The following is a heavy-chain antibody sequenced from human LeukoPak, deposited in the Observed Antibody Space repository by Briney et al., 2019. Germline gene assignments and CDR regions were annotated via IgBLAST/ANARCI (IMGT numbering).Heavy chain of an antibody. J-gene: IGHJ3*02. D-gene: IGHD2-2*01. V-gene: IGHV3-73*01. Sequence: GVSLKLSCAASGFXLSGSAMHWVRXTSGKGLEWVGHIKXXDNSYATAYAAQVKGRFTISRDDSRNTAYLQMNSLKTEDTAVYYCTRAIYCRTTSCPDGAFDIWGQGTMVTASS. CDR3: TRAIYCRTTSCPDGAFDI. CDR2: IKXXDNSYAT. CDR1: GFXLSGSA.